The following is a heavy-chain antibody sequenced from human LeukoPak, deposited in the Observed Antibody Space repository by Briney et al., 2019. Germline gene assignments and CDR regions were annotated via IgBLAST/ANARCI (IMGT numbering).Heavy chain of an antibody. CDR1: GYSFTTYG. CDR3: AREDMIARIPLFDY. J-gene: IGHJ4*02. V-gene: IGHV1-18*01. Sequence: GASVKVSYKASGYSFTTYGISWVRQAPGQGLEWMGWISADSGNANYAQKFQGRVTMTTDTSTSTAYMELRSLRSDDTAVYYCAREDMIARIPLFDYWGQGTLVTVSS. D-gene: IGHD2-21*01. CDR2: ISADSGNA.